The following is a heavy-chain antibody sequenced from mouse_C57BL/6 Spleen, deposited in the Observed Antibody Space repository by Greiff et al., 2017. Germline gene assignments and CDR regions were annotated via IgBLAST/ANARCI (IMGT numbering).Heavy chain of an antibody. J-gene: IGHJ4*01. CDR1: GYAFSSSW. CDR3: ARYPLRYAMDY. Sequence: QVQLQQSGPELVKPGASVKISCKASGYAFSSSWMNWVKQRPGKGLEWIGRIYPGDGDTNYNGKFKGKATLTADKSSSTAYMQLSSLTSEYSAVYFCARYPLRYAMDYWGQGTSVTVSS. V-gene: IGHV1-82*01. CDR2: IYPGDGDT. D-gene: IGHD1-1*01.